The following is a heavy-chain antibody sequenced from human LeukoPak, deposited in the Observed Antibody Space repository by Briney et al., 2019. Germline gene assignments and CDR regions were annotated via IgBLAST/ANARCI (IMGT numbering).Heavy chain of an antibody. D-gene: IGHD5-12*01. CDR3: AKASDIVATLRFYYFDY. CDR1: GFTFSSYA. Sequence: GGSLRLSCAASGFTFSSYAMSWVRQAPGKGLEWVSAISGSGGSTYYADSVKGRFTISRDNSKNTLYLQMNSLRAEDTAVYYCAKASDIVATLRFYYFDYWGQGTLVTVSS. J-gene: IGHJ4*02. CDR2: ISGSGGST. V-gene: IGHV3-23*01.